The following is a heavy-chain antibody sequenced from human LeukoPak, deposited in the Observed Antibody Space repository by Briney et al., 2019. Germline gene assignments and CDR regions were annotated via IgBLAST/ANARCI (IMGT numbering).Heavy chain of an antibody. D-gene: IGHD5-24*01. V-gene: IGHV4-31*03. Sequence: PSETLSLTCTVSGGSISSGGYYWSWIRQHPGKGLEWIGYIYYSGGTYYNPSLKSRVTISVDTSKNQFSLKLSSVTAADTAVYYCARSVEMATIQILPFDYWGQGTLVTVSS. CDR1: GGSISSGGYY. CDR3: ARSVEMATIQILPFDY. J-gene: IGHJ4*02. CDR2: IYYSGGT.